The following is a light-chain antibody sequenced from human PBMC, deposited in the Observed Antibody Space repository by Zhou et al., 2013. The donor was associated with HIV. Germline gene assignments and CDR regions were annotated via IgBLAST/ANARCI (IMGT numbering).Light chain of an antibody. CDR1: QSLVSSDGNTF. CDR3: MQGTHWPAGT. J-gene: IGKJ1*01. V-gene: IGKV2-30*01. CDR2: KVS. Sequence: DVVLTQSPLSLSVTLGQPASISCSSSQSLVSSDGNTFLNWIHQRPGQSPRRLIYKVSNRDSGVPDRFSGSGSGTDFTLEISRVEAEDVGLYYCMQGTHWPAGTFGQGTKVEI.